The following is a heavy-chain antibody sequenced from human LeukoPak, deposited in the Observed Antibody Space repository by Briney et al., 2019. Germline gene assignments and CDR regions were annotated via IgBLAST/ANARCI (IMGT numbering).Heavy chain of an antibody. V-gene: IGHV3-30*02. Sequence: PGGSLRLSCGASGSTFSSYGMHWVRQAPGKGLEWAAFIRYDGSNKYYADSVKGRFTISRDNSKNTLYLQMNSLRVDDTAVYYCAKAGSGSYPTFLDYWGQGTPVTVSS. CDR1: GSTFSSYG. CDR3: AKAGSGSYPTFLDY. J-gene: IGHJ4*02. D-gene: IGHD1-26*01. CDR2: IRYDGSNK.